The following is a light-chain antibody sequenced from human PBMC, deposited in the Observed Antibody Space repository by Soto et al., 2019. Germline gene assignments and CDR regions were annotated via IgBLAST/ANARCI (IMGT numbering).Light chain of an antibody. CDR2: ETS. CDR3: QQYDNVGIT. Sequence: IQMTQSPSSLSASVGDRVTITCRASHDISTHLNWYQQMPRKAPKLLIYETSNVQTGVPSRFSGHGSGTDFVFTISNLQPEDIGTYYCQQYDNVGITFGQGTRLDIK. V-gene: IGKV1-33*01. J-gene: IGKJ5*01. CDR1: HDISTH.